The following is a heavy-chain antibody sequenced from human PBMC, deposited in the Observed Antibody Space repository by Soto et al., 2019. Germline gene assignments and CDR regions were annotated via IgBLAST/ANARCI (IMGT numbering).Heavy chain of an antibody. D-gene: IGHD1-1*01. Sequence: QVQLVESGGGVVQPGRSLRLSCAASGFTFSSYAMHWVRQAPGKGLEWVAVISYDGSKKYYADSVKGRFTISRENSKNTLYLQMYRLRTEDTAVYYCARDRLRYNWDDFPYYYYGMDVWGQGTTVTVSS. V-gene: IGHV3-30-3*01. CDR3: ARDRLRYNWDDFPYYYYGMDV. CDR1: GFTFSSYA. CDR2: ISYDGSKK. J-gene: IGHJ6*02.